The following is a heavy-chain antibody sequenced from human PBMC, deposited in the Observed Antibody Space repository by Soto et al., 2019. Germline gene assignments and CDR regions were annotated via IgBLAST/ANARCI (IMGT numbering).Heavy chain of an antibody. V-gene: IGHV3-74*01. J-gene: IGHJ6*02. CDR2: INSDGSAT. D-gene: IGHD6-19*01. CDR1: GFTFSNYW. CDR3: AKGSKVAVAGHNYYGMDV. Sequence: GGSLRLSCAVSGFTFSNYWMEWVRQAPGKGLVWVSRINSDGSATDYADSVKGRFTVSRDNAKNTLYLQMNSLRAEDTAVYYCAKGSKVAVAGHNYYGMDVWGQGTTVTVSS.